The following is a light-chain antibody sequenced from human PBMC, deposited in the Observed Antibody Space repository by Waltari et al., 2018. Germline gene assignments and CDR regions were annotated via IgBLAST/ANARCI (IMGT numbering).Light chain of an antibody. J-gene: IGKJ1*01. V-gene: IGKV1-NL1*01. CDR1: QAILES. CDR3: QHYYNPPLT. Sequence: EIQLTQSPSSLSAAVGDRVTITCRASQAILESLAWYQQKPGKAPKLLIYSASRLQRGVPSRFIGRGSGTDSTLAINGLQPEDFASYYCQHYYNPPLTFGQGTKVEI. CDR2: SAS.